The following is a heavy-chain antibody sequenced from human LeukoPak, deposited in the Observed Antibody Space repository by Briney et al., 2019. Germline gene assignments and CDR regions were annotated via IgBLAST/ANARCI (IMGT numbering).Heavy chain of an antibody. Sequence: GGSLRLSCAASGFTFSSYSMNWVRQAPGKGLEWVSSISSSSSYIYYADSVKGRFTISRDNAKNSLYLQMNSQRAEDTAVYYCARGQQLGTFDYWGQGTLVTVSS. CDR3: ARGQQLGTFDY. CDR1: GFTFSSYS. D-gene: IGHD6-13*01. J-gene: IGHJ4*02. V-gene: IGHV3-21*01. CDR2: ISSSSSYI.